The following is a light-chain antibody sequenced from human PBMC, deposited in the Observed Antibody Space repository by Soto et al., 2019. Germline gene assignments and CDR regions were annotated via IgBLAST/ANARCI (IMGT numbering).Light chain of an antibody. CDR2: DAS. V-gene: IGKV3-11*01. CDR1: QSVSSY. J-gene: IGKJ4*01. CDR3: QQCGNWPLT. Sequence: EIVLTQSPATLSLSPGERATLSCRASQSVSSYLAWYQQKPGQAPRLLIYDASNTATGIPARFSGSGSGTDFTLTISSLEPEDFAVYYCQQCGNWPLTFGGGTKWEIK.